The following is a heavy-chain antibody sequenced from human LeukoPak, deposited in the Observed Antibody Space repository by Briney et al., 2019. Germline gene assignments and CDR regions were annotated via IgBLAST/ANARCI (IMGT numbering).Heavy chain of an antibody. V-gene: IGHV4-59*11. CDR2: IYHRANT. CDR3: SGGRSSRYSDY. Sequence: ASETLSLTCIVSGAAMTSHHWNWIRQTPGKRLEWIGYIYHRANTNFITSYSSSLRRRVSMSVDMSKNHFSLSLTSVTAADTAIYYCSGGRSSRYSDYWGQGALVTVFS. CDR1: GAAMTSHH. J-gene: IGHJ4*02. D-gene: IGHD3-9*01.